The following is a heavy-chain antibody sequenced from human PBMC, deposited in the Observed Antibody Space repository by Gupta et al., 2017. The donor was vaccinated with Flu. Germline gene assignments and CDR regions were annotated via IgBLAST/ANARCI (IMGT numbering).Heavy chain of an antibody. D-gene: IGHD3-22*01. CDR2: MSNGVSAI. V-gene: IGHV3-48*03. J-gene: IGHJ4*02. CDR3: TRCHSMINDFDV. CDR1: GFTFSSYE. Sequence: EVQLVESGGGLVQPGGSLSLSCAASGFTFSSYEMNWVRQAPVKGLEGGSYMSNGVSAIYYADAVKCRFTIYRDSAKKSLYLKMKRLRAEDTAVYYLTRCHSMINDFDVGGQGALVTVFS.